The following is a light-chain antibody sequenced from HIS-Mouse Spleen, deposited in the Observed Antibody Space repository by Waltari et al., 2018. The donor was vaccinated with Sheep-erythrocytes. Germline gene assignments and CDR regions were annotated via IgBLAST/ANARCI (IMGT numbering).Light chain of an antibody. CDR1: QGISSC. CDR2: AAS. CDR3: QQDNSFPIT. Sequence: DIQMTQSPSLLSASIGDRVTITCRVSQGISSCLAWYQQKPGKAPKLLIYAASSLQSGVPSRFSGSGSGTDFTLTISCLQPEDFATYYCQQDNSFPITFGGGTRVEIK. J-gene: IGKJ4*01. V-gene: IGKV1-12*01.